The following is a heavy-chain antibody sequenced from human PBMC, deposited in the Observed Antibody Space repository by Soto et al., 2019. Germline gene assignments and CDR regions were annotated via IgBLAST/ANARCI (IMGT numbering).Heavy chain of an antibody. J-gene: IGHJ6*03. Sequence: PSETLSLTCTVSGGSISSGGYYWSWIRQHPGKGLEWIGYIYYSGSTYYNPSLKSRVTISVDTSKNQFSLKLSSVTAADTAVYYCARAAAADYYYYYMDVWGKGTTVTVSS. V-gene: IGHV4-31*03. CDR1: GGSISSGGYY. D-gene: IGHD6-13*01. CDR3: ARAAAADYYYYYMDV. CDR2: IYYSGST.